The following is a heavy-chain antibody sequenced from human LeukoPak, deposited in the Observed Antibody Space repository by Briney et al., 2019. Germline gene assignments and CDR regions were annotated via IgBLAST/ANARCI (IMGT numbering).Heavy chain of an antibody. D-gene: IGHD3-22*01. CDR1: GFTFSRYG. CDR2: IWNDGSTQ. CDR3: ARDWYYDSAGYFPY. Sequence: PGMSLRLSCAASGFTFSRYGMHWVRQAPGKGLEWVAFIWNDGSTQNYADSVKGRFTISRDNSKKMVYVQMNSLRVDDTAVYYCARDWYYDSAGYFPYWGQGTLVTVSS. J-gene: IGHJ4*02. V-gene: IGHV3-33*01.